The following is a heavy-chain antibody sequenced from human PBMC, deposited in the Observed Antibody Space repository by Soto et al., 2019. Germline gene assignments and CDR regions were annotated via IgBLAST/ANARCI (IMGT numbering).Heavy chain of an antibody. V-gene: IGHV3-23*01. CDR3: ATSGKYCSGGSCYRYYFDY. J-gene: IGHJ4*02. CDR1: GFTFSSYA. D-gene: IGHD2-15*01. Sequence: EVQLLESGGGLVQPGGSLRLSCAASGFTFSSYAMSWVRQAPGKGLEWVSAISGSGGSTYYADSVKGRFTISRDNSKNTLYLQMNSLRAEDTAVYYCATSGKYCSGGSCYRYYFDYRGQGTLVTVSS. CDR2: ISGSGGST.